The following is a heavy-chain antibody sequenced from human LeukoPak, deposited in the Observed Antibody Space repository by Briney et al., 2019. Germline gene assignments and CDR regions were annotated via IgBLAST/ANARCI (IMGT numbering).Heavy chain of an antibody. Sequence: GGSLRLSCAASGFTFSSYEMNWVRQAPGKGLEWVSYISSSGSTIYYADSVKGRFTISRDNAKNSLYLQTNSLRAEDTAVYYCARDRRSNGWYPKLDYWGQGTLVTVSS. V-gene: IGHV3-48*03. CDR1: GFTFSSYE. J-gene: IGHJ4*02. D-gene: IGHD6-19*01. CDR3: ARDRRSNGWYPKLDY. CDR2: ISSSGSTI.